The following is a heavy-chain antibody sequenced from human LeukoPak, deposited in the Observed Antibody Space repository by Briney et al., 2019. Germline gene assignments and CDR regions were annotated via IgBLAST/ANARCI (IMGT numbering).Heavy chain of an antibody. CDR3: ARDRYRLVPYDAFDI. Sequence: GGSLRLSCAASGFTFSSHWMSWVRQAPGKGLEWVANIKQDGSEKYYVDSVKGRFTISRDNAKNSLYLQMNSLRAEDMAVYYCARDRYRLVPYDAFDIWGQGTMVTVSS. D-gene: IGHD1-1*01. CDR2: IKQDGSEK. CDR1: GFTFSSHW. V-gene: IGHV3-7*01. J-gene: IGHJ3*02.